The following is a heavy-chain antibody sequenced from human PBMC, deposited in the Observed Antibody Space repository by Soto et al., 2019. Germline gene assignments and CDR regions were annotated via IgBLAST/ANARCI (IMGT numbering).Heavy chain of an antibody. CDR1: GGSFSGYY. V-gene: IGHV4-34*01. D-gene: IGHD1-20*01. CDR2: INHSGST. CDR3: ARRRYNWNEGPTYGMDV. J-gene: IGHJ6*02. Sequence: PSETLSLTCAVYGGSFSGYYWSGIRQPPGKGLEWIGEINHSGSTNYNPSLKSRVTISVDTSKNQFSLKLSSVTAADTAVYYCARRRYNWNEGPTYGMDVWGQGTTVTVSS.